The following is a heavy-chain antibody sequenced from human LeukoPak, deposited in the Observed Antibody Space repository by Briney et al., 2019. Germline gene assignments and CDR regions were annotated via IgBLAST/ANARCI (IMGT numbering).Heavy chain of an antibody. Sequence: ASVKVSCKASGYTFTGYYLHWVRQAPGQGLEWMGWINPNSGGTNYAQKFQGRVTMTRDTSISTAYMELSRLRSDDTAVYYCARLAYGDNPFDYWGQGTLVTVSS. V-gene: IGHV1-2*02. CDR2: INPNSGGT. CDR1: GYTFTGYY. D-gene: IGHD4-23*01. J-gene: IGHJ4*02. CDR3: ARLAYGDNPFDY.